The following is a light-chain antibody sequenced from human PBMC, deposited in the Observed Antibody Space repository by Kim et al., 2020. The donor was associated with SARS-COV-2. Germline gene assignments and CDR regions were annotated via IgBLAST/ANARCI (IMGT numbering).Light chain of an antibody. J-gene: IGKJ2*01. Sequence: SASVGDRVTITCRASQDIDTYLAWYQHRPGEAPKRLISAASSLQSGVPSRFSGRGSGTDFTLTITSVQPDDLATYFCQQANSFPYTFGQGTKLEI. V-gene: IGKV1-12*01. CDR2: AAS. CDR1: QDIDTY. CDR3: QQANSFPYT.